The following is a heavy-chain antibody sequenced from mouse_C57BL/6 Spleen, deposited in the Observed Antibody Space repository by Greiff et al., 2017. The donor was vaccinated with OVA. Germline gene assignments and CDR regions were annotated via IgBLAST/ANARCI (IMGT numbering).Heavy chain of an antibody. D-gene: IGHD2-12*01. CDR1: GFTFSNYW. V-gene: IGHV6-3*01. J-gene: IGHJ4*01. CDR2: IRLKSDNYAT. Sequence: DVQLQESGGGLVQPGGSMKLSCVASGFTFSNYWMNWVRQSPEKGLEWVAQIRLKSDNYATHYAVSVKGRFTISRDDSKSSVYLQMNNLRAEDTGIYYCTGGYYTFYYAMDYWGQGTSVTVSS. CDR3: TGGYYTFYYAMDY.